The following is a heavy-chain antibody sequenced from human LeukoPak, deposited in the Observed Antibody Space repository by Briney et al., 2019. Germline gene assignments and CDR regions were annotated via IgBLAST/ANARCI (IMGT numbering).Heavy chain of an antibody. J-gene: IGHJ6*03. D-gene: IGHD6-25*01. CDR3: ARAISSSDWTGGYYYMDV. V-gene: IGHV5-51*01. CDR1: SYRFADFW. CDR2: IYPGDSDT. Sequence: GESLKISCKGSSYRFADFWIGWVRQMPGKGLEWMGIIYPGDSDTKYSPSFQGQVTISADKSISTAYLQWSSLKASDTAMYYCARAISSSDWTGGYYYMDVWGKGTTVTVSS.